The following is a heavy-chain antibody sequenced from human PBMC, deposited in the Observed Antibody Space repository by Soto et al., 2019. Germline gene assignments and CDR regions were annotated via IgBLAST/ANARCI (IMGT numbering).Heavy chain of an antibody. J-gene: IGHJ6*02. D-gene: IGHD3-10*01. V-gene: IGHV3-15*07. Sequence: GGSLRLSCAASGFTFSNAWMNWVRQAPGKGLEWVGRIKSKTDGGTTDYAAPVKGRFTISRDDSKNTLYLQMNSLKTEDTAVYYCTTITMVAIDYYYGMDVWGQGTTVTVSS. CDR1: GFTFSNAW. CDR3: TTITMVAIDYYYGMDV. CDR2: IKSKTDGGTT.